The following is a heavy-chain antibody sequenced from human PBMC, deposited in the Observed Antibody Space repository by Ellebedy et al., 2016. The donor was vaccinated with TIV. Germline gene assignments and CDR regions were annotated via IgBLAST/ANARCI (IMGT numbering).Heavy chain of an antibody. V-gene: IGHV4-59*08. CDR1: GGSISSYY. D-gene: IGHD4-17*01. CDR3: ARPSYGDYYFDY. Sequence: MPSETLSLTCTVSGGSISSYYWSWIRQPPGKGLEWIGYIYYSGSTNYNPSLKSRVTISVDTSKNQFSLKLSSVTAADTAVYYCARPSYGDYYFDYWGQGTLVTVSS. J-gene: IGHJ4*02. CDR2: IYYSGST.